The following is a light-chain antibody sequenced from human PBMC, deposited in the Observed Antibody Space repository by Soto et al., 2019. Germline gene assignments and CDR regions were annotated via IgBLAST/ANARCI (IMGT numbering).Light chain of an antibody. Sequence: DIQMTQSPSTLSASVGDRVTITCRASQSLSSWLAWYQQKPGKAPKLLIYDASNLESGVPSRFSGSGSGTEFTLTISSLQPDDFATSYCQQYNSYSGTFGQGTKVEI. J-gene: IGKJ1*01. CDR3: QQYNSYSGT. V-gene: IGKV1-5*01. CDR1: QSLSSW. CDR2: DAS.